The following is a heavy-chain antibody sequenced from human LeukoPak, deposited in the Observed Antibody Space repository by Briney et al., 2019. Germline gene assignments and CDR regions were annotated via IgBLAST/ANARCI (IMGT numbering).Heavy chain of an antibody. CDR2: INPSGGST. V-gene: IGHV1-46*01. Sequence: GASVKVSCKASGYTFTSYYMHWARQAPGQGLEWMGIINPSGGSTSYAQKFQGRVTMTRDTSTSTVYMELSSLRSEDTAVYYCARPRYCSSTSCSGEFDPWGQGTLVTVSS. D-gene: IGHD2-2*01. J-gene: IGHJ5*02. CDR1: GYTFTSYY. CDR3: ARPRYCSSTSCSGEFDP.